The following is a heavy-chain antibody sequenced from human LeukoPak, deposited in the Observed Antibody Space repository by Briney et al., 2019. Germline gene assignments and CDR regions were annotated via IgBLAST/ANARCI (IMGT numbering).Heavy chain of an antibody. CDR2: INSDGGST. V-gene: IGHV3-74*01. CDR1: GFTFSSYW. CDR3: TRDSGPDAFDI. J-gene: IGHJ3*02. Sequence: GGSLRLSCAASGFTFSSYWMHWVRQAPGKGLVWVSRINSDGGSTSYADSVRGRLTISRDNAKNTLFLQMNSLRAEDTAVYYCTRDSGPDAFDIWGQGTMVTVSS.